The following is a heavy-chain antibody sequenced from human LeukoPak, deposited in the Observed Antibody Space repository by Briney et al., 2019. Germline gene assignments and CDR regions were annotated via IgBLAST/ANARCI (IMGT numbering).Heavy chain of an antibody. CDR2: VYYSGRT. Sequence: SETLSLTCTVSGGSISAYYWSWIRQPPGKGLEWIGYVYYSGRTSYNPSLKSRVITSVNMSKSQVSLKLSSVTAADTAVYYCARHGGSYYYDWYFDNWGQGTLVTVTS. CDR3: ARHGGSYYYDWYFDN. CDR1: GGSISAYY. D-gene: IGHD3-16*01. V-gene: IGHV4-59*08. J-gene: IGHJ4*02.